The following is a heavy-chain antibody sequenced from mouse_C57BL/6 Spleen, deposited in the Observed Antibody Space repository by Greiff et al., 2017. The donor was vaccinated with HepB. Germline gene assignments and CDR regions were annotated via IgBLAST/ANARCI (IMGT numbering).Heavy chain of an antibody. CDR3: ARNTGSSAWFAY. J-gene: IGHJ3*01. V-gene: IGHV1-67*01. D-gene: IGHD1-1*01. CDR1: GYTFTDYA. CDR2: ISTYYGDA. Sequence: QVHVKQSGPELVRPGVSVKFSCKGSGYTFTDYAMHWVKQSHAQSLEWIGVISTYYGDARYNQKFKDKATMTVDTSSSTANMKLARLTSEDFAVYYGARNTGSSAWFAYWGQGTLVTVSA.